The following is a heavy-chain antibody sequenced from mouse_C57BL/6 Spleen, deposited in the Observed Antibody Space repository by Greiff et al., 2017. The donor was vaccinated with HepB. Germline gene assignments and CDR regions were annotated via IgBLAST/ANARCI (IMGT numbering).Heavy chain of an antibody. J-gene: IGHJ4*01. CDR2: IHPNGGST. CDR1: GYTFTSYW. CDR3: ARDDGYYVRNAMDY. V-gene: IGHV1-64*01. Sequence: VQLQESGAELVKPGASVKLSCKASGYTFTSYWMHWVKQRPGQGLEWIGMIHPNGGSTNYNEKFKSKATLTVDKSSSTAYMQLSSLTSEDSAVYYCARDDGYYVRNAMDYWGQGTSVTVSS. D-gene: IGHD2-3*01.